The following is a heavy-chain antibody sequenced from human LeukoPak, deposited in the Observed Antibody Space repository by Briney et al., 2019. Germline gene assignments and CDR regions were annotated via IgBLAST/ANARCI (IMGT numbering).Heavy chain of an antibody. CDR3: ARDGVGATPFDY. V-gene: IGHV3-23*01. CDR2: ISGSGGST. D-gene: IGHD1-26*01. CDR1: GFTFSSYA. J-gene: IGHJ4*02. Sequence: GGSLRLSCAASGFTFSSYAMSWVRQAPGKGLEWVSAISGSGGSTYYADSVKGRFTISRDNAKNSLYLQIDSLRAEDTAVYFCARDGVGATPFDYWGQGILVTVSS.